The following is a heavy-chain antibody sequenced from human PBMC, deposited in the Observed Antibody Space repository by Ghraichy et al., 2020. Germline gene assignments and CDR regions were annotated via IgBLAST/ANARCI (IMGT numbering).Heavy chain of an antibody. V-gene: IGHV4-59*01. D-gene: IGHD3-10*01. CDR2: IYYSGST. CDR1: GGSISSYY. Sequence: SETLSLTCTVSGGSISSYYWSWIRQPPGKGLEWIGYIYYSGSTNYNPSLKSRVTISVDTSKNQFSLKLSSVTAADTAVYYCARDKDHDYYGSGAYFDYWGQGTLVTVSS. J-gene: IGHJ4*02. CDR3: ARDKDHDYYGSGAYFDY.